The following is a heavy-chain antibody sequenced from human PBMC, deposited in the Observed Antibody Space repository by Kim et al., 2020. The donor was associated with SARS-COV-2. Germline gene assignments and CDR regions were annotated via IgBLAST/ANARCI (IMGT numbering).Heavy chain of an antibody. CDR1: GFTFDDYA. V-gene: IGHV3-43*02. CDR2: ISGDGGST. Sequence: GGSLRLSCAASGFTFDDYAMHWVRQAPGKGLEWVSLISGDGGSTYYADSVKGRFTISRDNSKNSLYLQMNSLRTEDTALYYCAKDSRSPVYDFWSGYYRDYYSRDVWGKGTTVTVSS. D-gene: IGHD3-3*01. CDR3: AKDSRSPVYDFWSGYYRDYYSRDV. J-gene: IGHJ6*03.